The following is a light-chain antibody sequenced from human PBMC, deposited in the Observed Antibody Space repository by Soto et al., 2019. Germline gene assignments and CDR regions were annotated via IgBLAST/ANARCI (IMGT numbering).Light chain of an antibody. J-gene: IGKJ4*01. CDR1: QGISSY. Sequence: IQMTQSPSLLSASTGDRVTISCRMSQGISSYLAWYQQKPGKAPKLLIYDASNLETGVPSRFSGSGSGTDFTFTISSLQPEDIATYYCQQYDNLPLTFGGGTKVDIK. CDR2: DAS. CDR3: QQYDNLPLT. V-gene: IGKV1-33*01.